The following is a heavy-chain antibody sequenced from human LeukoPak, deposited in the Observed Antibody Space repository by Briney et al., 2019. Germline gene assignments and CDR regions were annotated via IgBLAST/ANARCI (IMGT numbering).Heavy chain of an antibody. CDR1: GFTFSTYP. V-gene: IGHV3-48*01. CDR3: ARAFCSSASCYPTYYYYMDV. J-gene: IGHJ6*03. Sequence: GGSLRLSCAASGFTFSTYPMNWVRQAPGKGLEWVSYVSSSSSTIYYADSVKGRFAISRDNAKNSLYLQMNSLRAEDTAVYYCARAFCSSASCYPTYYYYMDVWGKGTMVTVSS. D-gene: IGHD2-2*01. CDR2: VSSSSSTI.